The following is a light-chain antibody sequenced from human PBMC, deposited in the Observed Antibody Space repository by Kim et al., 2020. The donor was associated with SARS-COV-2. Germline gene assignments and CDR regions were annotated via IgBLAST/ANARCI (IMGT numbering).Light chain of an antibody. CDR3: NSRDSSGNHWV. Sequence: LGQTVRITCQGDSLRSYYASWYQQKPGQSPVLVIYGKNNRPSGIPDRFSGSSSGNTASLTITGAQAEDEADYYCNSRDSSGNHWVFGGGTQLTVL. J-gene: IGLJ3*02. V-gene: IGLV3-19*01. CDR2: GKN. CDR1: SLRSYY.